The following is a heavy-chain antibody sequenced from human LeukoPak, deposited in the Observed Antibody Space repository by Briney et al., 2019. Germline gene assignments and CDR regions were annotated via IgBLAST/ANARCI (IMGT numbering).Heavy chain of an antibody. J-gene: IGHJ6*02. CDR2: INPNSGGT. V-gene: IGHV1-2*02. CDR3: ARRNDFWSGSVRIYYGMDV. CDR1: GYTFTGYY. Sequence: ASVKVSCKASGYTFTGYYMHWVRQAPGQGLEWMGWINPNSGGTNYAQKFQGRVTMTRNTSISTAYMELSSLRSEDTAVYYCARRNDFWSGSVRIYYGMDVWGQGTTVTVSS. D-gene: IGHD3-3*01.